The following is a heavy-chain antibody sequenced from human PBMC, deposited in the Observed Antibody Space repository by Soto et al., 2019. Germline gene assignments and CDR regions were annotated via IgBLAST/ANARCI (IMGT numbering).Heavy chain of an antibody. CDR2: IVVGSGNT. D-gene: IGHD3-3*01. V-gene: IGHV1-58*01. J-gene: IGHJ6*02. Sequence: GASVKVSCKASGFTFTSSSVQWVRQARGQPLEWIRWIVVGSGNTNYAQKSQERVTITRDMSTSTAYMELSSLRSEDTAVYYCAADRGDSATVLRFLEWPSSGPYYYGMDVRGQGTTVTVSS. CDR3: AADRGDSATVLRFLEWPSSGPYYYGMDV. CDR1: GFTFTSSS.